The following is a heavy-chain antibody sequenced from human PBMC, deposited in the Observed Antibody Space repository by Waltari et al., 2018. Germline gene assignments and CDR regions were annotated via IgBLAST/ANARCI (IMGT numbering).Heavy chain of an antibody. CDR3: AREVPHSSGYYHHPFDY. Sequence: QVQLQESGPGLVKPSQTLSLTCTVSGGSISSGSYYWSWIRQPAGKGLEWIGRIYTSGSTNYNPSLKSRVTISVDTSKNQFSLKLSSVTAADTAVYYCAREVPHSSGYYHHPFDYWGQGTLVTVSS. CDR2: IYTSGST. CDR1: GGSISSGSYY. J-gene: IGHJ4*02. V-gene: IGHV4-61*02. D-gene: IGHD3-22*01.